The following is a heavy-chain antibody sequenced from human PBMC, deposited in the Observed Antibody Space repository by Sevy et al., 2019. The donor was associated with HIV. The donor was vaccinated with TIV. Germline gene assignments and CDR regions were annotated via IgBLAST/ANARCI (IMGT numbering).Heavy chain of an antibody. V-gene: IGHV3-21*01. CDR2: ISGSSNYI. CDR1: GFTFSSYN. J-gene: IGHJ3*02. Sequence: GGSLRLSCAASGFTFSSYNINWVRQAPGKGLEWVSSISGSSNYIYYSDSVKGRFTISRDNAKNSVYLQMNSLRAGDTAVYYCARDRDMITFGVAEAFDIWGQGTMVTVSS. CDR3: ARDRDMITFGVAEAFDI. D-gene: IGHD3-16*01.